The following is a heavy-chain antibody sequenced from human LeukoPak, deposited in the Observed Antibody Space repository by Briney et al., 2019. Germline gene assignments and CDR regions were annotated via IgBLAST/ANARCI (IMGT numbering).Heavy chain of an antibody. CDR2: ISGSGGST. CDR1: GFTFSGYA. D-gene: IGHD3-10*01. CDR3: AKDLHYYGSGSYMVFDY. J-gene: IGHJ4*02. V-gene: IGHV3-23*01. Sequence: PGGSLRLSCAASGFTFSGYAMSWVRQAPGKGLEWVSAISGSGGSTYYADSVKGRFTISRDNSKNTLYLQMNSLRAEDTAVYYCAKDLHYYGSGSYMVFDYWGQGTLVTVSP.